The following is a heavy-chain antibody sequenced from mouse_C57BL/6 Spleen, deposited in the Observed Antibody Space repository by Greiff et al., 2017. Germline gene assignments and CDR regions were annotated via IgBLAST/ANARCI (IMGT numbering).Heavy chain of an antibody. J-gene: IGHJ1*03. Sequence: QVQLQQSGAELVKPGASVKLSCKASGYTFTEYTIHWVKQRSGQGLEWIGGFYPGSGSIKYNEKFKDKATLTADKSSSTVYMELSRLTSEDSAVYFCARHKTYSCGSSYWYFDVWGTGTRGTVSS. V-gene: IGHV1-62-2*01. D-gene: IGHD1-1*01. CDR2: FYPGSGSI. CDR1: GYTFTEYT. CDR3: ARHKTYSCGSSYWYFDV.